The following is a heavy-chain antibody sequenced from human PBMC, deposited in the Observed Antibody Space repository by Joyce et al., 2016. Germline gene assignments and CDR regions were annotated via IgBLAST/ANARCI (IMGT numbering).Heavy chain of an antibody. CDR2: LIPIFGTP. Sequence: QVQPVQSGAEVKKPGSSVKVSCQTSGGTFSSYVISWVRQAPGQGPEWRGGLIPIFGTPNYAQKFQGRVTITADEATGTTYMELNSLRSEDTATYYCAQGSFYYDSSGHPHPNTRFEYWGQGTLVTVSS. CDR3: AQGSFYYDSSGHPHPNTRFEY. J-gene: IGHJ4*02. V-gene: IGHV1-69*12. CDR1: GGTFSSYV. D-gene: IGHD3-22*01.